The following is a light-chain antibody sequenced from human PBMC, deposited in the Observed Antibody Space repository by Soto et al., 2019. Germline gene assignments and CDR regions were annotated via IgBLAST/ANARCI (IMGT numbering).Light chain of an antibody. V-gene: IGKV3-20*01. CDR3: QQYGSSLWT. CDR2: GAS. CDR1: QSVSSSY. J-gene: IGKJ1*01. Sequence: EIVLTQSPGTLSLSPGERATLSCRASQSVSSSYLAWYQHKPGQAPRLLIYGASSRATGIPDRFSGSGSGTNFTLTISRLEPEDVAVYYCQQYGSSLWTFGQGTKVQIK.